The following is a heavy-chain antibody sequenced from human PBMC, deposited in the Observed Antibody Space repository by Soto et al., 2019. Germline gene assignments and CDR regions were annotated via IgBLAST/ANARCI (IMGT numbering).Heavy chain of an antibody. CDR2: INPNSGGT. V-gene: IGHV1-2*04. J-gene: IGHJ6*03. Sequence: GASGKVSCKASGYTFTGYYMHWGRQAPGQGLEWMGWINPNSGGTNYAQKFQGWVTMTRDTSISTAYMELSRLRSDDTAVYYCARGSRDYYYYYMDVWGKGTTVTVSS. CDR3: ARGSRDYYYYYMDV. CDR1: GYTFTGYY.